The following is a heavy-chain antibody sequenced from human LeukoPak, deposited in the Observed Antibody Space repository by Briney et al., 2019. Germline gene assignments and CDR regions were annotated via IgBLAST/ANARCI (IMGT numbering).Heavy chain of an antibody. CDR2: IKQDGSEK. V-gene: IGHV3-7*03. CDR1: GFIFSRNW. Sequence: GGSLKLSCAASGFIFSRNWMSWVRQAPGKGLEWVANIKQDGSEKYYVDSVKGRFTISRDNSKNTLYLQMNSLRAEDTAVYYCARAQSPTDYYDSSGYYFYYFDYWGQGTLVTVSS. J-gene: IGHJ4*02. D-gene: IGHD3-22*01. CDR3: ARAQSPTDYYDSSGYYFYYFDY.